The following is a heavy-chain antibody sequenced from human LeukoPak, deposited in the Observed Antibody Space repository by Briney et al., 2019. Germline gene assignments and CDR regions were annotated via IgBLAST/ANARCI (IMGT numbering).Heavy chain of an antibody. CDR1: GGSISSGGYY. J-gene: IGHJ4*02. CDR3: ARGRMGTNYNDY. CDR2: IYYSGST. D-gene: IGHD5-18*01. Sequence: KPSETLSLTCTVSGGSISSGGYYWSWIRQHPGKGLEWIGYIYYSGSTYYNPSLKSRVTISVDTSKNQFSPKLSSVTAADTAVYYCARGRMGTNYNDYWGQGTLVTVSS. V-gene: IGHV4-31*03.